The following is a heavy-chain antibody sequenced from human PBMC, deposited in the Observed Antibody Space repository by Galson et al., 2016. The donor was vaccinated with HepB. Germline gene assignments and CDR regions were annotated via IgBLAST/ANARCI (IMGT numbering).Heavy chain of an antibody. Sequence: SLRLSCAASGFTFSNYAMHWVRQAPGKGLEWVAVISFDGTKEYLGDSVKGRFTLSRDNSKNALYVQMNSLKAEDTAVYYCGRGSYYGSGFWNDVIDLWGQGTMVTVSS. CDR1: GFTFSNYA. D-gene: IGHD3-16*01. V-gene: IGHV3-30*04. CDR2: ISFDGTKE. J-gene: IGHJ3*01. CDR3: GRGSYYGSGFWNDVIDL.